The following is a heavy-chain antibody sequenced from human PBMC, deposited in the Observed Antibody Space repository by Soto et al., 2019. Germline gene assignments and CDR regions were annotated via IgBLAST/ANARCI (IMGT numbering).Heavy chain of an antibody. Sequence: PSETLSLTCAVSGGSISSSNWWSWVRQPPGKGLEWIGEIYHSGSTNYNPSLKSRVTISVDKSKNQFSLKLRSVTAADTAVYYCARDRCYDFWSGYPYYYYGMDVWGQGTTVTVSS. V-gene: IGHV4-4*02. D-gene: IGHD3-3*01. J-gene: IGHJ6*02. CDR1: GGSISSSNW. CDR3: ARDRCYDFWSGYPYYYYGMDV. CDR2: IYHSGST.